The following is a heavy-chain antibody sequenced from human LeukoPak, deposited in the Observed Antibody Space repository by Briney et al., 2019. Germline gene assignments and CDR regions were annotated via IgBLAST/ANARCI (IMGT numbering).Heavy chain of an antibody. V-gene: IGHV3-21*01. CDR3: AKGPYLRYFDWLLYY. CDR1: GFPFSSHG. CDR2: ISSSSSYI. J-gene: IGHJ4*02. D-gene: IGHD3-9*01. Sequence: GGSLRLSCAGSGFPFSSHGMNWVRQAPGKGLEWVSSISSSSSYIYYADSVKGRFTISRDNSKNTLYLQMNSLRAEDTAVYYCAKGPYLRYFDWLLYYWGQGTLVTVSS.